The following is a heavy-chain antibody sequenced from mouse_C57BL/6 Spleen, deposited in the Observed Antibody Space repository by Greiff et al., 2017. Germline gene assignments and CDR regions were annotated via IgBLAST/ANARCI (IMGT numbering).Heavy chain of an antibody. J-gene: IGHJ4*01. CDR2: ISSGSSTN. Sequence: EVKLMESGGGLVKPGGSLKLSCAASGFTFSDYGMHWVRQAPEKGLEWVAYISSGSSTNYYADTVKGRFTIYRDNAKNTLFLQMTSLRSEDTAMYYCARIGRYAMDYWGQGTSVTVSS. V-gene: IGHV5-17*01. CDR3: ARIGRYAMDY. CDR1: GFTFSDYG.